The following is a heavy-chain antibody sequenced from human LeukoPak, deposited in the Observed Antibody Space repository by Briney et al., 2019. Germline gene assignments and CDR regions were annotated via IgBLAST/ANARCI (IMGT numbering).Heavy chain of an antibody. CDR2: ISGSSGII. Sequence: PGGSLRLSCAASGVTFNTNTMNWVRQAPGKGLEWVSYISGSSGIIDYADSVRGRFTISRDNAKNSLYLQMNSLRAEDTAVYYCARGMSSGRYAVDIWGQGTMVTVSS. D-gene: IGHD6-19*01. V-gene: IGHV3-48*01. J-gene: IGHJ3*02. CDR3: ARGMSSGRYAVDI. CDR1: GVTFNTNT.